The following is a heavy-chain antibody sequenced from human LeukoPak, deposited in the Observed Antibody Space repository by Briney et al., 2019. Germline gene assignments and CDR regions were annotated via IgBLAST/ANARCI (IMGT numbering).Heavy chain of an antibody. J-gene: IGHJ4*02. CDR1: GGSISSYY. D-gene: IGHD2-2*01. CDR3: ASSGVPAAIYDY. V-gene: IGHV4-4*07. Sequence: PSETLSLTCTVSGGSISSYYWSWIRQPAGKGLEWIGRIYTSGSTNYNPSLKSRVTMSVDTSKNQFSLKLSSVTAADTAVYYYASSGVPAAIYDYWGQGTLVTVSS. CDR2: IYTSGST.